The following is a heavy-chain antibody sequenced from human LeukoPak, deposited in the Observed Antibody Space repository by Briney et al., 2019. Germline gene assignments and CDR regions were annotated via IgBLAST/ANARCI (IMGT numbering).Heavy chain of an antibody. V-gene: IGHV3-7*01. Sequence: PGGSLRLSCAASGFTFSSYWMSWVRQAPGKGLEWVANIKQDGSEKYYVDSVKGRFTISRDNAKNSLYLQMNSLRAEDTAVYYCARDQNYYDSSGYPNLARRGYYYYMDVWGKGTTVTISS. D-gene: IGHD3-22*01. J-gene: IGHJ6*03. CDR1: GFTFSSYW. CDR2: IKQDGSEK. CDR3: ARDQNYYDSSGYPNLARRGYYYYMDV.